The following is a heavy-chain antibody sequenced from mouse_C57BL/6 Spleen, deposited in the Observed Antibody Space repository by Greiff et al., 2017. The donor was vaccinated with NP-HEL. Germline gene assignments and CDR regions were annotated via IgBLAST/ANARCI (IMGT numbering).Heavy chain of an antibody. CDR2: IYPGDGDT. J-gene: IGHJ4*01. CDR1: GYAFSSSW. V-gene: IGHV1-82*01. Sequence: VMLVESGPELVKPGASVKISCKASGYAFSSSWMNWVKQRPGKGLEWIGRIYPGDGDTNYNGKFKGKATLTADKSSSTAYMQLSSLTSEDSAVYFCARDNWDYAMDYWGQGTSVTVSS. CDR3: ARDNWDYAMDY. D-gene: IGHD4-1*01.